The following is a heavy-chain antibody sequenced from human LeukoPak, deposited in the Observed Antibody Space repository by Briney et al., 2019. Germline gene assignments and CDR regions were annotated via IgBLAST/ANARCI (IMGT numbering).Heavy chain of an antibody. Sequence: PGGSLRLSCAASGFTFSSYGMHWVRQAPGKGLEWVAGISYDGNNKYYGDSVKGRFTISRDNSKNTLYLQMNSLRAEDTAVYYCAGGWYYFDYCGQGTLVTVSS. V-gene: IGHV3-30*03. J-gene: IGHJ4*02. CDR2: ISYDGNNK. CDR1: GFTFSSYG. D-gene: IGHD6-13*01. CDR3: AGGWYYFDY.